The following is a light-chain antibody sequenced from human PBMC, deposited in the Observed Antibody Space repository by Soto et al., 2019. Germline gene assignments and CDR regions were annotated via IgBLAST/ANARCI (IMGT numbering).Light chain of an antibody. CDR1: SSDVGGYNY. V-gene: IGLV2-11*01. J-gene: IGLJ3*02. Sequence: QSALTQPRSVSGSPGRSVTISCTGTSSDVGGYNYVSWYQQHPGKAPKLMIYDVSKGPSGVPDRFSGSKSGNTASLTISGLQAEDEADYYCCSYAGSYPWVFGGGTKLTVL. CDR3: CSYAGSYPWV. CDR2: DVS.